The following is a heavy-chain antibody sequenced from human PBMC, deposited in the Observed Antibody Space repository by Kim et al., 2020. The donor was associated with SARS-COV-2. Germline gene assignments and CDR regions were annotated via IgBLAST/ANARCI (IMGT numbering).Heavy chain of an antibody. CDR2: INPNSGGT. CDR3: ARDNYCSSTSCPQFDY. CDR1: GYTFTGYY. J-gene: IGHJ4*02. Sequence: ASVKVSCKASGYTFTGYYMHWVRQAPGQGLEWMGWINPNSGGTNYAQKFQGRVTMTRDTSISTAYMELSRLRSDDTAVYYCARDNYCSSTSCPQFDYWGQGTLVTVSS. V-gene: IGHV1-2*02. D-gene: IGHD2-2*01.